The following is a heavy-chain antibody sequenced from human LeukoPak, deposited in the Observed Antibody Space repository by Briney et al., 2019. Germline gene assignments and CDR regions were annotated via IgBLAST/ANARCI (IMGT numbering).Heavy chain of an antibody. J-gene: IGHJ5*02. CDR2: IYYSGST. D-gene: IGHD3-3*01. CDR1: GGSISSGDYY. CDR3: ARGGGAYYDFWSGYFVWFGP. V-gene: IGHV4-30-4*08. Sequence: PSETLSLTCTVSGGSISSGDYYWSWIRQPPGKGLEWIGYIYYSGSTYYNPSLKSRVTISVDTSKNQFSLKLSSVTAADTAVYYCARGGGAYYDFWSGYFVWFGPWGQGTLVTVSS.